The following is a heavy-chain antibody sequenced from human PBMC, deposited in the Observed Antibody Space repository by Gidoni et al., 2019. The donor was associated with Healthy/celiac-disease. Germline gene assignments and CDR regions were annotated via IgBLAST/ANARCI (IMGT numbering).Heavy chain of an antibody. CDR2: ISYDGSNK. J-gene: IGHJ6*02. D-gene: IGHD3-10*01. CDR3: AKDREKIRGVRYYYYGMDV. Sequence: SSYGMHWVRQAPGKGLEWVAVISYDGSNKYYADSVKGRFTISRDNPKNTLYLQMNSLRAEDTAVYYCAKDREKIRGVRYYYYGMDVWGQGTTVTVSS. CDR1: SSYG. V-gene: IGHV3-30*18.